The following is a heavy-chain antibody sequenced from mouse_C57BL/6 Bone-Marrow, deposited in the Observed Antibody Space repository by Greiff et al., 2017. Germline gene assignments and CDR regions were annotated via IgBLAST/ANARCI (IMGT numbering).Heavy chain of an antibody. CDR2: IYPSDSET. V-gene: IGHV1-61*01. D-gene: IGHD2-3*01. Sequence: QVQLQQPGAELVKPGASVKMSCKASGYTFTSYWMDWVKQRPGQGLEWIGNIYPSDSETHYNQKFKDKATLTVDKSSSTAYMQLSSLTSEDSAVYYGARKGWLPYAMDYWGQGTSVTVAS. CDR3: ARKGWLPYAMDY. CDR1: GYTFTSYW. J-gene: IGHJ4*01.